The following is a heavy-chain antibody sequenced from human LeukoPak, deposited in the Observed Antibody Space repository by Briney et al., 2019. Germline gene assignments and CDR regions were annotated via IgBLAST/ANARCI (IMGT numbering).Heavy chain of an antibody. CDR2: IWYDGSNK. Sequence: GESLQISCAASGFTFSSYGMHWVRQAPGKGLEWVAVIWYDGSNKYYADSMKGRFTISRDNSKNTLYLQMNSLRAEDTAVYYCAKDFSGSYKYFDYWGQGTLVTVSS. V-gene: IGHV3-33*06. CDR3: AKDFSGSYKYFDY. D-gene: IGHD3-10*01. J-gene: IGHJ4*02. CDR1: GFTFSSYG.